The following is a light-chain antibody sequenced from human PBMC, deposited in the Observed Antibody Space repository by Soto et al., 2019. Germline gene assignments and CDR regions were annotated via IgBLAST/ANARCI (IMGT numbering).Light chain of an antibody. Sequence: EIVMTQSPATLSVSPGERATLSCRARQSVSSNLACYQQKPGQAPRLLIYGASTRPTGIPARFSGSGSGTEFTLTISSLQSEDFAVYYCQQYNNWQTFGQGTKVEIK. J-gene: IGKJ1*01. CDR3: QQYNNWQT. CDR1: QSVSSN. CDR2: GAS. V-gene: IGKV3-15*01.